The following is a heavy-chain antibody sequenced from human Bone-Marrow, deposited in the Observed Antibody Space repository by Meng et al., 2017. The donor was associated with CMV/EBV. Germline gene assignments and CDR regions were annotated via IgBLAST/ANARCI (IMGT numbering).Heavy chain of an antibody. D-gene: IGHD5-24*01. V-gene: IGHV3-53*01. J-gene: IGHJ4*02. CDR3: ARDRANDY. CDR1: GFTVSSNY. Sequence: GSSLKISCAASGFTVSSNYMSWVRQAPGKGLEWVSVIYSGGSTYYADSVKGRFTISRDNSKNTLYLQMNSLRAEDTAVYYRARDRANDYWGQGTLVTVSS. CDR2: IYSGGST.